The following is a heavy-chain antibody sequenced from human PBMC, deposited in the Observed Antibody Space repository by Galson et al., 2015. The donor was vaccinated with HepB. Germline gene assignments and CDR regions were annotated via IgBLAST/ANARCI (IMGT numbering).Heavy chain of an antibody. CDR1: GFTISSYA. CDR3: APYCSGDSFSPRYYYFGINV. D-gene: IGHD2-15*01. V-gene: IGHV3-23*01. Sequence: SLRLSCAASGFTISSYAMNWVRQSPGKGLEWVSTIGNRGVRTYYADSVKGRFTISRENSKNTVYLQMNSLRAEDTAVYFCAPYCSGDSFSPRYYYFGINVWGQGITVTVSS. J-gene: IGHJ6*02. CDR2: IGNRGVRT.